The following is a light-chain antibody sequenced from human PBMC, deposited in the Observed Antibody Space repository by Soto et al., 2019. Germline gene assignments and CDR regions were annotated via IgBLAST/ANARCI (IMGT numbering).Light chain of an antibody. J-gene: IGKJ1*01. Sequence: DVQMTQSPSSLCASVGYSVTITCRSSQTVKTYLNWYQHKPGKAPQLLIYASSRLQTGVASRFSGSGSGTYFSLTISSLQPEDFATYYCQQTSTTPGTFGQGTKVEIK. CDR1: QTVKTY. V-gene: IGKV1-39*01. CDR3: QQTSTTPGT. CDR2: ASS.